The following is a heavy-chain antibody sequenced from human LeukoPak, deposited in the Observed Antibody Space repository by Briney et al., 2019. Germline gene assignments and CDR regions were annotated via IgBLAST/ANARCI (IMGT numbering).Heavy chain of an antibody. CDR2: IYYSGST. V-gene: IGHV4-30-4*08. D-gene: IGHD1-26*01. CDR1: GGSINCGDYY. CDR3: ARDPVHSTYSGSYSGAFDI. Sequence: SETLSLTCTVSGGSINCGDYYWSWIRQPPGKGLEWIGYIYYSGSTYYNPSLKSRVTISIDTSKNQFSLKLSSVTAADTAVYYCARDPVHSTYSGSYSGAFDIWGQGTMVTVSS. J-gene: IGHJ3*02.